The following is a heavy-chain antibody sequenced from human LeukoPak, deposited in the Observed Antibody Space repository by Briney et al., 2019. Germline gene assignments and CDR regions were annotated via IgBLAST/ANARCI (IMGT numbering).Heavy chain of an antibody. V-gene: IGHV3-20*04. J-gene: IGHJ6*03. Sequence: GGSLRLSCAASGFTFDDYGMSWVRQAPGKGLEWVSGINWNGGSTGYADSVKGRFTISRDNAKNSLYLQMNSLRAEDTALYYCARGYGGDAYYYYMDVWGKGTTVTVSS. D-gene: IGHD4-23*01. CDR3: ARGYGGDAYYYYMDV. CDR1: GFTFDDYG. CDR2: INWNGGST.